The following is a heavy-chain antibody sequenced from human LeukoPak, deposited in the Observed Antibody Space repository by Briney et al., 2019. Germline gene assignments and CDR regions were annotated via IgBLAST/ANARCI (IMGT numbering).Heavy chain of an antibody. J-gene: IGHJ4*02. D-gene: IGHD6-13*01. V-gene: IGHV4-59*01. CDR2: IYYSGST. CDR1: GGSISSYY. Sequence: SSETLSLTCTVSGGSISSYYWSWIRQPPGKGLEWIGYIYYSGSTNYNPSLKSRVTISVDTSKNQFSLKLSSVTAADTAVYYCARVGAPYSSSWYFSLWGQGTLVTVSS. CDR3: ARVGAPYSSSWYFSL.